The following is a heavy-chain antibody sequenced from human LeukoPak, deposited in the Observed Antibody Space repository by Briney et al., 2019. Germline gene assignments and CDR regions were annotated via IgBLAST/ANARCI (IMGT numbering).Heavy chain of an antibody. CDR3: ASLSSSSSHFDY. CDR2: IIPIFGTA. V-gene: IGHV1-69*13. D-gene: IGHD6-6*01. Sequence: ASVKVSCKASGGTFSSYAISWARQAPGQGLEWMGGIIPIFGTANYAQKFQGRVTITADESTSTAYMELSSLRSEDTAVYYCASLSSSSSHFDYWGQGTLVTVSS. CDR1: GGTFSSYA. J-gene: IGHJ4*02.